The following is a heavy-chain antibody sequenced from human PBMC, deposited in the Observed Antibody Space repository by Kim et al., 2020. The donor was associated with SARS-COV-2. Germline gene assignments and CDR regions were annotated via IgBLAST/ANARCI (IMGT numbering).Heavy chain of an antibody. Sequence: YADSVKGRFTISRDNSKNSLYLQMNSLRAEDTAVYYCATFESSTLTSVEYWGQGTLVTVSS. V-gene: IGHV3-21*01. J-gene: IGHJ4*02. CDR3: ATFESSTLTSVEY. D-gene: IGHD4-4*01.